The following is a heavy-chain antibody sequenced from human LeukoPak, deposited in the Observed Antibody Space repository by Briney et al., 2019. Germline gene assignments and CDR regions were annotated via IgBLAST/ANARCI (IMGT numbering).Heavy chain of an antibody. J-gene: IGHJ6*02. CDR3: ARTQGWGTVRTGYYYGMDV. Sequence: PGGSLRLSCAASGFTFSTYSMNWVRQAPGKGLEWIGYIYYSETYYNPSLKSRVTISLDTSKNQFSLNLRFVTATDTAVYYCARTQGWGTVRTGYYYGMDVWGQGTTVTLSS. D-gene: IGHD4-11*01. V-gene: IGHV4-59*08. CDR1: GFTFSTYS. CDR2: IYYSET.